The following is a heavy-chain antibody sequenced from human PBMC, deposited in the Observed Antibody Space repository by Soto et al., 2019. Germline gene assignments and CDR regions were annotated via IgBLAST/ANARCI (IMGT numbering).Heavy chain of an antibody. CDR1: GYTFTSYG. CDR3: ARDGHRRSYYYGSGSYLPHGGWFDP. D-gene: IGHD3-10*01. J-gene: IGHJ5*02. CDR2: ISAYNGNT. V-gene: IGHV1-18*01. Sequence: ASVKVSCKASGYTFTSYGISWVRQAPGQGLEWMGWISAYNGNTNYAQKLQGRVTMTTDTSTSTAYMELRSLRSDDTAVYYCARDGHRRSYYYGSGSYLPHGGWFDPWGQGTLVTVSS.